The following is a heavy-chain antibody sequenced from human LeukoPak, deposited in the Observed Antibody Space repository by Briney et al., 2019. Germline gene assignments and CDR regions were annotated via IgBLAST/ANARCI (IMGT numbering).Heavy chain of an antibody. CDR1: GYTFTGYS. J-gene: IGHJ4*02. CDR2: INPNSGGT. Sequence: SVTVSCKASGYTFTGYSMHWVRPAPGQGLEWMGWINPNSGGTNYAQKFQGRVTMTRDTSISTAYKKLSRLRSDDTAAYYCARAPSYYYDSSGYYHPLAPFDYWGQGTLVTVSS. D-gene: IGHD3-22*01. V-gene: IGHV1-2*02. CDR3: ARAPSYYYDSSGYYHPLAPFDY.